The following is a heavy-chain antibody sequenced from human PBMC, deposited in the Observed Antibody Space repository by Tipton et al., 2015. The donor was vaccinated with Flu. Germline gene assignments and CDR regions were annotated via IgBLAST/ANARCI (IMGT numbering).Heavy chain of an antibody. CDR1: GYTFTSYY. CDR2: INPSGGST. D-gene: IGHD2-15*01. J-gene: IGHJ4*02. Sequence: QLVQSGAEVKKPGASVKVSCKASGYTFTSYYMHWVRQAPGQGLEWMGIINPSGGSTSYAQKFQGRITMTRDTSTSTVYMELSSLRSEDTAVYYCARLAPYCSGGSCYSWDYWGQGTLVTVSS. V-gene: IGHV1-46*01. CDR3: ARLAPYCSGGSCYSWDY.